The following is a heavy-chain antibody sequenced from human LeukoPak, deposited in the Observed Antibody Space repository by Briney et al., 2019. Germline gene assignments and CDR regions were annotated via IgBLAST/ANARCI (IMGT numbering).Heavy chain of an antibody. D-gene: IGHD2-15*01. Sequence: PGGSLRLSCAASGFTFSDYYMSWIRQAPGKGLEWVSYISSSGSTIYYADSVKGRFTVSRDNAKNSVYLQMNSLRAEDTAVYYCARDPNVVIVSASCFDYWGQGTLVTVSS. V-gene: IGHV3-11*04. CDR3: ARDPNVVIVSASCFDY. J-gene: IGHJ4*02. CDR1: GFTFSDYY. CDR2: ISSSGSTI.